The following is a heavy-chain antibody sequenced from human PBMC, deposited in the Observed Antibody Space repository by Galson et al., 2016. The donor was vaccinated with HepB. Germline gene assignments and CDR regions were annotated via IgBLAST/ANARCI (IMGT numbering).Heavy chain of an antibody. Sequence: SETLSLTCAVYGESFSGYYWNWIRQSPGKGLEWIGEMSPRDSPYYNPSFKTQVTMSVETSSNQFSLKLNSVTAAATAVYYCARVGSGSLYSLYDLWGPGTLVTVSS. V-gene: IGHV4-34*01. CDR2: MSPRDSP. CDR3: ARVGSGSLYSLYDL. D-gene: IGHD2-15*01. CDR1: GESFSGYY. J-gene: IGHJ5*02.